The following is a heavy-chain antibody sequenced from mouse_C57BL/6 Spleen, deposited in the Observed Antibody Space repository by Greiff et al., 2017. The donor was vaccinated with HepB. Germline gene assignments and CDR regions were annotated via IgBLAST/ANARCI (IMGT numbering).Heavy chain of an antibody. CDR1: GYTFTDYE. CDR2: IDPETGGT. V-gene: IGHV1-15*01. Sequence: QVQLQQSGAELVRPGASVTLSCKASGYTFTDYEMHWVKQTPVHGLEWIGAIDPETGGTAYNQKFKGKAILTADKSSSTAYMELRSLTSEDSAVYYCTRRGIYYDYSWFAYWGQGTLVTVSA. J-gene: IGHJ3*01. D-gene: IGHD2-4*01. CDR3: TRRGIYYDYSWFAY.